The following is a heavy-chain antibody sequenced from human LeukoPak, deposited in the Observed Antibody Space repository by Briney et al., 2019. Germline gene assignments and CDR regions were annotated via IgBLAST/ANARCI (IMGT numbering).Heavy chain of an antibody. CDR1: GFTFSFYA. J-gene: IGHJ4*02. CDR2: IDGRGSPT. D-gene: IGHD3-3*01. CDR3: ARFHDFWR. V-gene: IGHV3-23*01. Sequence: PGGSLRLSCAASGFTFSFYAMTWVRQAPGKGLEWVSSIDGRGSPTYYADSVKGRFTISRDNSKNTLYLLLNSPRAEDTAVYYCARFHDFWRWGQGTLVTVSS.